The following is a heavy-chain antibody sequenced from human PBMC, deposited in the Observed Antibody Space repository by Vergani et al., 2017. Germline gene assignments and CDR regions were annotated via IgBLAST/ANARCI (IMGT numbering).Heavy chain of an antibody. CDR2: INPNSGGT. D-gene: IGHD6-19*01. J-gene: IGHJ4*02. CDR3: AKARKAVAGTTYYFDY. CDR1: GYTFTSYG. V-gene: IGHV1-2*02. Sequence: QVQLVQSGAEVKKPGASVKVSCKASGYTFTSYGISWVRQAPGQGLEWMGWINPNSGGTNYAQKFQGRVTMTRDTSISTAYMELSRLRSDDTAVYYCAKARKAVAGTTYYFDYWGQGTLVTVSS.